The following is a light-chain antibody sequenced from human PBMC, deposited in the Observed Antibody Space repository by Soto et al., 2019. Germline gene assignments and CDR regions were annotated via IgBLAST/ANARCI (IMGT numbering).Light chain of an antibody. CDR3: QQYNNWPPIT. CDR2: GAS. Sequence: EIVLTQSPGTLSMSPGERATLSCRASQSLSSSSLAWYQQKPGQAPRLLISGASSRATGIPARFSGSGSGTEFTLTISSLQSEDFAVYYCQQYNNWPPITFGQGTRLEIK. V-gene: IGKV3-15*01. CDR1: QSLSSS. J-gene: IGKJ5*01.